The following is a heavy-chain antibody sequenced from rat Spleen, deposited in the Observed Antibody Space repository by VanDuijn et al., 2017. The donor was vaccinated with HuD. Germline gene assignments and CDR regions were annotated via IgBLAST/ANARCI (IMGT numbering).Heavy chain of an antibody. CDR1: GFTFSNYY. D-gene: IGHD1-5*01. CDR2: ISTSGSRT. CDR3: ARHEGAIGTTTTPFDY. J-gene: IGHJ2*01. Sequence: EVQLVESGGGLVQPGRSLKLSCAASGFTFSNYYMAWVRQAPKKGLEWVATISTSGSRTYYPDSVKGRFTISRDNAKSSLYLQMNSLKSEDTATYYCARHEGAIGTTTTPFDYWGQGVMVTVSS. V-gene: IGHV5-25*01.